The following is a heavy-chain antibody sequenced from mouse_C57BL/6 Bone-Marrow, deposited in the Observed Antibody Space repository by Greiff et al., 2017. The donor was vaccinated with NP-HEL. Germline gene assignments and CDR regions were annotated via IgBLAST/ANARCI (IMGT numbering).Heavy chain of an antibody. J-gene: IGHJ4*01. D-gene: IGHD1-1*01. CDR2: ISSGGSYT. CDR1: GFTFSSYG. Sequence: EVKVEESGGDLVKPGGSLKLSCAASGFTFSSYGMSWVRQTPDKRLEWVATISSGGSYTYYPDSVKGRFTISRDNAKNTLYLQMSSLKSEDTAMYYCARRGYYGSSYFFYAMDYWGQGTSVTVSS. V-gene: IGHV5-6*02. CDR3: ARRGYYGSSYFFYAMDY.